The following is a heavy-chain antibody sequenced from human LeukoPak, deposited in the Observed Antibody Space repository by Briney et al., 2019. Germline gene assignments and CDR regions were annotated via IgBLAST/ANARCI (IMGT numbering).Heavy chain of an antibody. D-gene: IGHD3-9*01. CDR3: ARDGVLRYFDWPLRANAFDI. CDR1: GYTFTRNG. J-gene: IGHJ3*02. V-gene: IGHV1-18*01. CDR2: IIAYNGNT. Sequence: ASVKVSCKASGYTFTRNGISCVRQAPGQGREWIAWIIAYNGNTNYVQKLQSRVTMTTDTSTSTAYIELRSLRSDETAVYYCARDGVLRYFDWPLRANAFDIWGQGTMVTVSS.